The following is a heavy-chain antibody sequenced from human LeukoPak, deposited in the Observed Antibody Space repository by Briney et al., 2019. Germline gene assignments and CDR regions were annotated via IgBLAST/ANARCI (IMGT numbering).Heavy chain of an antibody. V-gene: IGHV5-10-1*01. J-gene: IGHJ5*02. D-gene: IGHD3-3*01. Sequence: KGGESLKISCKGSGYSFTSYWISWVRQMPGKGLEWMGRIDPSDSYTNYSPSFQGHVTISADKSISTAYLQWSSLKAPDTAMYYCASEVVTIFGVVINNWFDPWGQGTLVTVSS. CDR2: IDPSDSYT. CDR3: ASEVVTIFGVVINNWFDP. CDR1: GYSFTSYW.